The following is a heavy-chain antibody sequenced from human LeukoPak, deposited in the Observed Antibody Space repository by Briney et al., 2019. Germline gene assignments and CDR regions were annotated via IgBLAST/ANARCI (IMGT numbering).Heavy chain of an antibody. CDR3: AKGPRVLVVTAIDY. Sequence: GGSLRLSCAASGFTFSSYTMNWVRQAPGKGLEWVSAISGSGSSTYYADSVKGRFTISRDNSKNTLYLQMNSLRVEDTAVYYCAKGPRVLVVTAIDYRGQGTLVTVSS. CDR1: GFTFSSYT. D-gene: IGHD2-21*02. V-gene: IGHV3-23*01. J-gene: IGHJ4*02. CDR2: ISGSGSST.